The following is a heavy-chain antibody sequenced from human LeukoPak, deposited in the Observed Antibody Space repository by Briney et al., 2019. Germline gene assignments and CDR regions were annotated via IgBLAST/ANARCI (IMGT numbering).Heavy chain of an antibody. J-gene: IGHJ6*03. CDR2: MNPNSGNT. Sequence: ASVKVSCKASGYTFTSYDINWVRQATGQGLEWMGWMNPNSGNTGYAQKFQGRVTITRNTSISTAYMELSSLRSEDTAVYYCARVSGYYVFWSGYFYYYYYYMDVWGKGTTVTVSS. D-gene: IGHD3-3*01. V-gene: IGHV1-8*03. CDR3: ARVSGYYVFWSGYFYYYYYYMDV. CDR1: GYTFTSYD.